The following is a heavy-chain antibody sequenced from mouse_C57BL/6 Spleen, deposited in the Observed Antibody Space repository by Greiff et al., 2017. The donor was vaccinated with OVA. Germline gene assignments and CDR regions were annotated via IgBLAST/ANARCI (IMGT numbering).Heavy chain of an antibody. J-gene: IGHJ4*01. Sequence: EVQLQESGGGLVKPGGSLKISCAASGFTFSSYAMSWVRQTPEKRLEWVATISDGGSYPYYPDNVKGRFTISRDTAKNNLYLQMSHLKSENTAMYYCARDYDGYYDYYAMDYWGQGTSVTVSS. CDR1: GFTFSSYA. V-gene: IGHV5-4*01. CDR2: ISDGGSYP. CDR3: ARDYDGYYDYYAMDY. D-gene: IGHD2-3*01.